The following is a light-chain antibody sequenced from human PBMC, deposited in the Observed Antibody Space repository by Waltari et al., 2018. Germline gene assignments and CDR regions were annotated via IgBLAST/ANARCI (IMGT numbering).Light chain of an antibody. CDR1: QSVSSY. CDR3: QQRGNWPPWT. Sequence: EIVLTQSPATLSLSPGERATLPCRASQSVSSYLAWYQQNPGQAPRLLIYYASNRATGIPARFSGSGSGTDFTLTISSLEPEDFAVYYCQQRGNWPPWTFGQGTKVEIK. V-gene: IGKV3-11*01. J-gene: IGKJ1*01. CDR2: YAS.